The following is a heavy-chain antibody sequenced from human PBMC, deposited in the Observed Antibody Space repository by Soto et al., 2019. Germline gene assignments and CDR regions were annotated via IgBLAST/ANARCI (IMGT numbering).Heavy chain of an antibody. D-gene: IGHD6-6*01. CDR1: GYTFTGYY. V-gene: IGHV1-2*04. Sequence: ASVKVSCKASGYTFTGYYMHWVRQAPGQGLEWMGWINPNSGGTNYAQKFQGWVTMTRDTSISTAYMELSRLRYDDTAVYYCAREHRYIISSSSSPYYYYYGMDVWGQGPTVTVSS. J-gene: IGHJ6*02. CDR2: INPNSGGT. CDR3: AREHRYIISSSSSPYYYYYGMDV.